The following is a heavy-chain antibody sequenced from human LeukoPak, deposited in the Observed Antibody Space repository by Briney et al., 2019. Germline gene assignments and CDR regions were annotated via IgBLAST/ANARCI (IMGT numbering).Heavy chain of an antibody. D-gene: IGHD3-10*01. V-gene: IGHV4-34*01. J-gene: IGHJ4*02. CDR2: INHSGST. CDR3: ARQKAAGWFGKLPRMSGFDY. Sequence: SETLSLTCAVYGGSFSGYYWSWIRQPPGKGLEWIGEINHSGSTNYNPSLKSRVTISVDTSKNQFSLKLSSVTAADTAVYYCARQKAAGWFGKLPRMSGFDYWGQGTLVTVSS. CDR1: GGSFSGYY.